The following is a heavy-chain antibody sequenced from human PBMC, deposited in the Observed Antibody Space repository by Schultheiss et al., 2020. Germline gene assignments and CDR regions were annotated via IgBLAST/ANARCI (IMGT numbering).Heavy chain of an antibody. CDR3: ARLAYSSSFHNNWFDP. CDR2: IYPGDSDT. D-gene: IGHD6-13*01. V-gene: IGHV5-51*01. Sequence: GESLKISCKASGYSFDRSWFAWVRQMPGKGLEWMGIIYPGDSDTRYSPSFQGQVTISADKSISTAYLQWSSLKASDTAMYYCARLAYSSSFHNNWFDPWGQGNLGTVSS. J-gene: IGHJ5*02. CDR1: GYSFDRSW.